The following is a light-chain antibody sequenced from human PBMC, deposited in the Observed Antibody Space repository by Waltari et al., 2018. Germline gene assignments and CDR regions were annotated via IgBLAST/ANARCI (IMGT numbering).Light chain of an antibody. Sequence: DIQMTQSPSSLSASVGDRVTITCRASQSISSYLNWYQQKPGKAPKLRIYAASSLQSGVPSRFSGSGSGTDFTLTISSLQPEDFATYYCQQSYSIPHTFGQGTKLEIK. V-gene: IGKV1-39*01. CDR3: QQSYSIPHT. CDR2: AAS. CDR1: QSISSY. J-gene: IGKJ2*01.